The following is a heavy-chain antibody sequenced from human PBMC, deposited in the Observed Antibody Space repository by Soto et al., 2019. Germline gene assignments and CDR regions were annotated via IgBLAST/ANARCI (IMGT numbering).Heavy chain of an antibody. J-gene: IGHJ4*02. CDR3: ARDGDYAYGD. CDR1: GFTFSDFS. D-gene: IGHD3-16*01. CDR2: IKGGSDI. V-gene: IGHV3-48*02. Sequence: EVQLVESGGGLVQRGGSLRLSCAASGFTFSDFSMNWVRQAPGKGLEWVSYIKGGSDISYADSVKGRFTISRDNAKNSLYLEINSLRDEDTAIYFCARDGDYAYGDWGQEPRVTVSS.